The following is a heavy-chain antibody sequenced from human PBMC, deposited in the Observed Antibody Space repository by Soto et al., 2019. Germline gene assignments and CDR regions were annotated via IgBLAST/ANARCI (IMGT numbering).Heavy chain of an antibody. V-gene: IGHV1-18*01. D-gene: IGHD3-22*01. J-gene: IGHJ4*02. Sequence: QVQLVQSGAEVKKPGASVKVSCKASGYTFTSYGISWVRQAPGQGLERMGWISAYNGNTNYAQKLQGTVTMTTDTSTSTAYMELRSLRSDDTAVYYCARTTMIVVVITPHYFDYWGQGTLVTVSS. CDR1: GYTFTSYG. CDR3: ARTTMIVVVITPHYFDY. CDR2: ISAYNGNT.